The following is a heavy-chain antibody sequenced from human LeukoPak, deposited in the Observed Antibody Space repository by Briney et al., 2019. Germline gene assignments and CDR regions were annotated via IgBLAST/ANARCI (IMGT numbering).Heavy chain of an antibody. CDR3: ASSYGSGSYLY. CDR2: VSGKSRAV. Sequence: PGGSLRLSCAASGFSFSDYGINWVRQAPGKGLEWLSFVSGKSRAVYYADSVKGRFTISRDNVKESVFLHMSSLRAEDTAVYYCASSYGSGSYLYWGQGTLVTVSS. CDR1: GFSFSDYG. V-gene: IGHV3-48*04. J-gene: IGHJ4*02. D-gene: IGHD3-10*01.